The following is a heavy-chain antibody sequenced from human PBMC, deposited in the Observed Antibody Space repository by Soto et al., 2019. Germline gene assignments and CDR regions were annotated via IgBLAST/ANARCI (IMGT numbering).Heavy chain of an antibody. Sequence: GASLKISCKVSGYSFDNYWIGWVRQMPGKGLEWMAIIYPGDSDRRYSPSFQGQVTISADQSISTAYLQWSSLKASDTANYYCVRYRSRDYYYGMDVWGQGTTVTVSS. D-gene: IGHD1-26*01. CDR3: VRYRSRDYYYGMDV. CDR2: IYPGDSDR. CDR1: GYSFDNYW. V-gene: IGHV5-51*01. J-gene: IGHJ6*02.